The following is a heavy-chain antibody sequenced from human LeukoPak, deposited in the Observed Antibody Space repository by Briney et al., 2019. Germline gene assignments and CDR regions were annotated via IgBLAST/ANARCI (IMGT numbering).Heavy chain of an antibody. J-gene: IGHJ4*02. Sequence: QPGGSLRLSCAASGFTFSSYGMHWVRQAPGKGLEWVAFVHYGGSNKYYADSVKGRFAISRDNSKNTLYLQMNSLRADDTAVYYCATGKHYYDSSGYYFYYFDYWGQGTLVTVSS. CDR2: VHYGGSNK. CDR3: ATGKHYYDSSGYYFYYFDY. D-gene: IGHD3-22*01. CDR1: GFTFSSYG. V-gene: IGHV3-30*02.